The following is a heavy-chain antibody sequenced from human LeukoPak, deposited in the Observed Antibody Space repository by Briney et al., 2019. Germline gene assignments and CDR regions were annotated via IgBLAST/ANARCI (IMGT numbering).Heavy chain of an antibody. V-gene: IGHV1-8*01. CDR1: GYTFTSYD. J-gene: IGHJ4*02. D-gene: IGHD6-13*01. CDR2: VNPNSGNT. CDR3: ARVASSSWYGDDY. Sequence: ASVKVSCKASGYTFTSYDINWVRQATGQGLEWMGWVNPNSGNTGYAQKFQGRATMTRNTSISTAYMELSSLRSEDTAVYYCARVASSSWYGDDYWGQGTLVTVSS.